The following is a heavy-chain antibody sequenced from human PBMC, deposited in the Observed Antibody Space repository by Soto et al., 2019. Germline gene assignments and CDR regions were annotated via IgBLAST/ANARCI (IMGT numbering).Heavy chain of an antibody. CDR1: GYNLTELA. Sequence: QVQLVQSGAEAKKPGASVKVSCKVSGYNLTELAMHWVRQAPGKGLEWMGGFDPEDGETFYAQRFQGRVTMTEDSSTDTAYMERSSLTSEDTAVYYCATTTGYYSKCFDPWGQGTLVTVSS. J-gene: IGHJ5*02. D-gene: IGHD3-9*01. CDR2: FDPEDGET. CDR3: ATTTGYYSKCFDP. V-gene: IGHV1-24*01.